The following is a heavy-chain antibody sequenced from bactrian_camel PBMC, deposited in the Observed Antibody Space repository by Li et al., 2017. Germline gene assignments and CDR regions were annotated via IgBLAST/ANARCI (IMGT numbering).Heavy chain of an antibody. V-gene: IGHV3S1*01. CDR3: AAKPCANESYIY. Sequence: VQLVESGGGSVQAGQSLRLSCVASGYSDGCMGWFRQAPGKERAAVAAHYTGTATTYVADSVKGRFTISQDEAANTLYLQMNNLLPEDTAMYFCAAKPCANESYIYWGQGTQVTVS. D-gene: IGHD2*01. CDR2: HYTGTATT. J-gene: IGHJ4*01. CDR1: GYSDGC.